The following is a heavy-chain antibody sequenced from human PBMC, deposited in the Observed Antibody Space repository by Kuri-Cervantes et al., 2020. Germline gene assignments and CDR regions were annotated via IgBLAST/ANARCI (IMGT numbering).Heavy chain of an antibody. Sequence: SVKVSCKASGGTFSNYAISWVRQAPGQGLEWMGGIIPIFGTANYAQKFQGRVTITTDESTSTAYMELSSLRSEDTAVYYCARGELVYDYYYYYMDVWGKGTTVTVSS. CDR2: IIPIFGTA. V-gene: IGHV1-69*05. CDR3: ARGELVYDYYYYYMDV. J-gene: IGHJ6*03. CDR1: GGTFSNYA. D-gene: IGHD2-8*01.